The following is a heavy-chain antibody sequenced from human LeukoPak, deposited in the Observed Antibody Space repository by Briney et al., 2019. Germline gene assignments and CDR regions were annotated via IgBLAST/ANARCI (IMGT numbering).Heavy chain of an antibody. Sequence: GGSLRLSCAASGFNFRSHAMSWVRQAPGKGLEWVPVISNGGAGTYYADSVKGRFTISRDNSKSILYLQMSSLRAEDTAVYYCAKDHGTNVYDPFDYWGQGTLVTVSS. CDR2: ISNGGAGT. CDR1: GFNFRSHA. V-gene: IGHV3-23*01. J-gene: IGHJ4*02. D-gene: IGHD2-8*01. CDR3: AKDHGTNVYDPFDY.